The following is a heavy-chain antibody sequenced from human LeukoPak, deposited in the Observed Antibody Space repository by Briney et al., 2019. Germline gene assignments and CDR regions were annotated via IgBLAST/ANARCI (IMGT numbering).Heavy chain of an antibody. D-gene: IGHD6-13*01. CDR1: GGSISSYY. J-gene: IGHJ5*02. Sequence: PSETLSLTRTVSGGSISSYYWSWIRQPAGKGLEWIGRIYTSGSTNYNPSLKSRVTMSVDTSKNQFSLKLSSVTAADTAVYYCARTLYSSSFLQNWFDPWDQGTLVTVSS. CDR2: IYTSGST. CDR3: ARTLYSSSFLQNWFDP. V-gene: IGHV4-4*07.